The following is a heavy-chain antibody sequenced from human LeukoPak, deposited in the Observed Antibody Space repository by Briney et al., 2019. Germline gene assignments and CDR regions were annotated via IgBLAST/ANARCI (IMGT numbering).Heavy chain of an antibody. Sequence: SETLSLTCTVSGGSISSYYWSWIRQPPGKGLEWIGYIYYSGSTNYNPSLKSRVTISVDKSKNQFSLKLSSVTAAGKAVYYCAGSSSWGYNRFDPWGQGTLVTVSS. J-gene: IGHJ5*02. D-gene: IGHD6-13*01. CDR1: GGSISSYY. CDR3: AGSSSWGYNRFDP. V-gene: IGHV4-59*01. CDR2: IYYSGST.